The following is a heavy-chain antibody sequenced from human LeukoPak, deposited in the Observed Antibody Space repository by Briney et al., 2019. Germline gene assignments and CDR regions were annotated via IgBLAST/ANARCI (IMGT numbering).Heavy chain of an antibody. CDR2: ISHDGSNK. Sequence: GGSLRLSCAASGFPFSDYGMYWVRQAPGKGLEWLAVISHDGSNKYYADSVKGRITISRDNSMNTLYLQMNSLRAEDTAVYYCARSYYEYYYDSSGYYRPYFDYWGQGTLVTVSS. J-gene: IGHJ4*02. V-gene: IGHV3-30*03. CDR3: ARSYYEYYYDSSGYYRPYFDY. CDR1: GFPFSDYG. D-gene: IGHD3-22*01.